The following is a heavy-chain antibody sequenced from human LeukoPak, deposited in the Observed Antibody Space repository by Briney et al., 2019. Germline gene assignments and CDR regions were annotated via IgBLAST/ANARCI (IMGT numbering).Heavy chain of an antibody. CDR1: GFTFSSYA. Sequence: GGSLRLSCAASGFTFSSYAMSWVRQAPGKGLEWVSAISGSGGSTYYADSVKGRFTISRDNSKNTLYLQMNSLRAEDTAVYYCAKTRGYSYGPLGIDYWGQGTLVTVSS. D-gene: IGHD5-18*01. CDR2: ISGSGGST. J-gene: IGHJ4*02. V-gene: IGHV3-23*01. CDR3: AKTRGYSYGPLGIDY.